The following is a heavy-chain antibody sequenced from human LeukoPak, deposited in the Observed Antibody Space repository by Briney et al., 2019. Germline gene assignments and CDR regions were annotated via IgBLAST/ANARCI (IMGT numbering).Heavy chain of an antibody. J-gene: IGHJ4*02. Sequence: GGSLRLSCAVSGFTISSYAMSWVRQAPGKGLEWVSAISGSGGSTFYADSVKGRFTISRDNSKDTLYLQMNSLRAEDTAVYYCAKSKDRYGLFFFDYWGQGTLVTVSS. D-gene: IGHD5-18*01. CDR2: ISGSGGST. V-gene: IGHV3-23*01. CDR1: GFTISSYA. CDR3: AKSKDRYGLFFFDY.